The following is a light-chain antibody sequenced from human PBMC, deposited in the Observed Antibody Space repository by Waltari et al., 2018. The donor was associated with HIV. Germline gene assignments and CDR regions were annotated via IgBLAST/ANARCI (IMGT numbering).Light chain of an antibody. Sequence: EIVLTQSPGTLSLSPGERATLSCRASQSVSNNYLAWYQQKPGQAPRLLIDNTYNRATGIPDRFSGSGSGTDFTLTISRLEPEDFAIYYCQQYGSAPPITFGGGTKVEIK. CDR2: NTY. J-gene: IGKJ4*01. V-gene: IGKV3-20*01. CDR3: QQYGSAPPIT. CDR1: QSVSNNY.